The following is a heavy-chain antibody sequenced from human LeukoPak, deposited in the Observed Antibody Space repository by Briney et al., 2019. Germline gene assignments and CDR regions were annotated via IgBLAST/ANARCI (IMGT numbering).Heavy chain of an antibody. V-gene: IGHV3-23*01. CDR2: ISGSGGST. CDR3: AKSNEVVVVITTYDY. D-gene: IGHD3-22*01. Sequence: GGSLRLSCAASGFTFSSYAMSWVRQAPGKGLEWVSAISGSGGSTYYADSVKGRFTISRDNSKNTLYLQMNSLRAEDTAVYYRAKSNEVVVVITTYDYWGQGTLVTVSS. CDR1: GFTFSSYA. J-gene: IGHJ4*02.